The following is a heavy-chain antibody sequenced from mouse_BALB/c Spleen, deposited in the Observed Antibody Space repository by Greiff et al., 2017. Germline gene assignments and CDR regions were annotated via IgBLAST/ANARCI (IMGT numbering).Heavy chain of an antibody. V-gene: IGHV1-18*01. CDR1: GYSFTGYT. CDR2: INPYNGGT. CDR3: ARRGNYPYYAMDY. Sequence: DVKLQESGPELVKPGASMKISCKASGYSFTGYTMNWVKQSHGKNLEWIGLINPYNGGTSYNQKFKGKATLTVDKSSSTAYMELLSLTSEDSAVYYCARRGNYPYYAMDYWGQGTSVTVSS. J-gene: IGHJ4*01. D-gene: IGHD2-1*01.